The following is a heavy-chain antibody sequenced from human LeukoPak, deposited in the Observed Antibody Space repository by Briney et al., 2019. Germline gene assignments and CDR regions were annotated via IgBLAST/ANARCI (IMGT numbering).Heavy chain of an antibody. CDR2: ICAYNGNT. J-gene: IGHJ4*02. V-gene: IGHV1-18*01. CDR3: ARISPVLRYFDWLLSGGYYFDY. Sequence: ASVKVSCKASGYTFTSYGISWVRQAPGQGLEGMGWICAYNGNTNYAQKLQGRATMTTYTSTSTAYMELRSLRSDYTAVYYCARISPVLRYFDWLLSGGYYFDYWGQGTLVTVSS. D-gene: IGHD3-9*01. CDR1: GYTFTSYG.